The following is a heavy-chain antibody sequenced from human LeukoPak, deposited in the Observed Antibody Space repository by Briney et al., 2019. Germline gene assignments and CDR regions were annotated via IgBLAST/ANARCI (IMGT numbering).Heavy chain of an antibody. CDR3: ARGPPVRYYYYYMVV. J-gene: IGHJ6*03. CDR2: IIPIFGTA. Sequence: ASVKVSCKASGGTFSSYAISWVRQAPGQGLEWMGGIIPIFGTANYAQKFQGRVTITTDESTSTAYTELSSLRSEDTAVYYCARGPPVRYYYYYMVVWGKGTTVTVSS. V-gene: IGHV1-69*05. CDR1: GGTFSSYA.